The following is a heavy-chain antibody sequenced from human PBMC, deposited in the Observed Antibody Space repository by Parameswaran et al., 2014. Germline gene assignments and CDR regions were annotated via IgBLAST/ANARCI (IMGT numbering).Heavy chain of an antibody. J-gene: IGHJ6*02. D-gene: IGHD2-21*02. Sequence: GSLRLSCAASGFTFSSYAMSWVRQAPGKGLEWVSAISGSGGSTYYADSVRGRFTISRDNSKNTLYLQMNSLRAEDTAVYYCAKESPVTEYYYYYYGMDVWGQGTTVTVSS. CDR1: GFTFSSYA. CDR3: AKESPVTEYYYYYYGMDV. CDR2: ISGSGGST. V-gene: IGHV3-23*01.